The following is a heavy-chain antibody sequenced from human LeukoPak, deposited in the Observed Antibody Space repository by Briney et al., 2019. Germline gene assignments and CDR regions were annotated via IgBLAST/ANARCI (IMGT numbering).Heavy chain of an antibody. D-gene: IGHD4-11*01. J-gene: IGHJ4*02. CDR2: ISGSGGST. CDR1: GLTLSSVW. CDR3: AKDRYRLTTVDY. Sequence: PGGSLRLSCAASGLTLSSVWMNWVRQAPGKGLEWVSAISGSGGSTYYADSVKGRFTISRDNSKNTLYLQINSLRAEDTAVYYCAKDRYRLTTVDYWGQGTLVTVSS. V-gene: IGHV3-23*01.